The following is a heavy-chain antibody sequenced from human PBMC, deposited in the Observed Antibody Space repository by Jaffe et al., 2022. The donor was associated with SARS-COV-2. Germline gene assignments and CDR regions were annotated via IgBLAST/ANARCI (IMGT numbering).Heavy chain of an antibody. J-gene: IGHJ6*02. CDR2: IYTSGST. V-gene: IGHV4-4*07. CDR3: ARDSGPYYYGSGSYYRGLMDV. CDR1: GGSISSYY. D-gene: IGHD3-10*01. Sequence: QVQLQESGPGLVKPSETLSLTCTVSGGSISSYYWSWIRQPAGKGLEWIGRIYTSGSTNYNPSLKSRVTMSVDTSKNQFSLKLSSVTAADTAVYYCARDSGPYYYGSGSYYRGLMDVWGQGTTVTVSS.